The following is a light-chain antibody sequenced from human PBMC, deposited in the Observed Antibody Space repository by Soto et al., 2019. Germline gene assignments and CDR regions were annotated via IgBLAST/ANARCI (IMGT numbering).Light chain of an antibody. CDR3: SSYTSDITQV. V-gene: IGLV2-14*01. Sequence: QSALTQPASVSGSPGQSITISCTGTSSDVGRYNYVSWYRQHPGTAPKLIISDVNSRPSGISNRFSGSKSGNTASLTISGLQAEDEAYYYCSSYTSDITQVFGGGTHLTVL. CDR1: SSDVGRYNY. CDR2: DVN. J-gene: IGLJ3*02.